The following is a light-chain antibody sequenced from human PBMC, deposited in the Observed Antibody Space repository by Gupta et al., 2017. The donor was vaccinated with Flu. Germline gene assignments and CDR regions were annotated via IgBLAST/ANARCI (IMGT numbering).Light chain of an antibody. CDR2: RAS. V-gene: IGKV1-5*03. Sequence: DIQATQSPSILSASVGDRVTITCRASQSIDNWLAWYQQKPGKAPKLLIYRASGLEGGVPSRFGGGGSGTEFTLTISSLQPDDFATYYCQHYYGYLWTFGQGTKVELK. J-gene: IGKJ1*01. CDR1: QSIDNW. CDR3: QHYYGYLWT.